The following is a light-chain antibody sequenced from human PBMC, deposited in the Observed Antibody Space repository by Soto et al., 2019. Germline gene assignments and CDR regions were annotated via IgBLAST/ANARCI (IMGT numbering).Light chain of an antibody. Sequence: EIVMTQSPATLSVSPGERATLSCRASQSVSSNLAWYQQKPGQAPRLLIYGASTRATCIPARFSGSGSGTEFTLTISSLKSEDVAVYYCQQYNNWPPRYTFGQGTKLEIK. CDR2: GAS. J-gene: IGKJ2*01. V-gene: IGKV3-15*01. CDR3: QQYNNWPPRYT. CDR1: QSVSSN.